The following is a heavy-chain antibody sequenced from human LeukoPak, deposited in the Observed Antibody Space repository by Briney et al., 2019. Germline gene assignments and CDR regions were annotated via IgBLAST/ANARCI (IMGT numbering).Heavy chain of an antibody. J-gene: IGHJ4*02. Sequence: TSEILSLTCTVSGGSISSSSYYWGWIRQPPGKGLEWIGSIYYSGSTYYNPSLKSRVTISVDTSKNQFSLKLSSVTAADTAVYYCARGHRYVYFDYWGQGTLVTVSS. CDR2: IYYSGST. D-gene: IGHD1-14*01. CDR1: GGSISSSSYY. CDR3: ARGHRYVYFDY. V-gene: IGHV4-39*01.